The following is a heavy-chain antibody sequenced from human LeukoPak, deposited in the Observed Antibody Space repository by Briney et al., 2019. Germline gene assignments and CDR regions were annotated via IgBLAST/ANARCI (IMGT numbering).Heavy chain of an antibody. CDR1: GGSISSYY. J-gene: IGHJ5*02. Sequence: ASETLSLTCTVSGGSISSYYWSWIRQPPGKGLEWIGYIYCNGSTNYNPSLKSRVTISVDTSKNQFSLKLTSVTAADTAVYYCARVLGVRGWFDPWGQGMLVTVSS. D-gene: IGHD3-10*01. V-gene: IGHV4-59*01. CDR3: ARVLGVRGWFDP. CDR2: IYCNGST.